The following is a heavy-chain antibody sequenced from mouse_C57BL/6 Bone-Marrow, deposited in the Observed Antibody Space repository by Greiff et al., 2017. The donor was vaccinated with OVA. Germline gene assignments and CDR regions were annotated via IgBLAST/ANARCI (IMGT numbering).Heavy chain of an antibody. V-gene: IGHV2-4*01. CDR1: GFSLTSYG. Sequence: VKLQESGPGLVQPSQSLSITCTVSGFSLTSYGVHWVRQPPGKGLEWLGVIWSGGSTDYNAAFISRLSISKDNSKSQVFFKMNSLQADDTAIYYCAKGRQDYFDYWGQGTTLTVSS. CDR3: AKGRQDYFDY. D-gene: IGHD3-2*02. CDR2: IWSGGST. J-gene: IGHJ2*01.